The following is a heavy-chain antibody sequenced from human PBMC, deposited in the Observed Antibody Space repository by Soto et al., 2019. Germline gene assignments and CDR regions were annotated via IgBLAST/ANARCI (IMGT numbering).Heavy chain of an antibody. J-gene: IGHJ6*02. V-gene: IGHV4-59*02. CDR2: IYYSGST. CDR1: GDSVSSYY. D-gene: IGHD5-12*01. CDR3: ARGDSGYDSDYYYYSGLDV. Sequence: SETLSLTCTVSGDSVSSYYWSWIRQPPGKGLEWIGYIYYSGSTNYNPSLKSRLTISVDTSKNQFSLKLSSVTAADTAVYYCARGDSGYDSDYYYYSGLDVWGQGTTVTVSS.